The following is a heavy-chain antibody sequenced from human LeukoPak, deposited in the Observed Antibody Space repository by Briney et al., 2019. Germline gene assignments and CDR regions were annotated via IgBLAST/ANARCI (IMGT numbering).Heavy chain of an antibody. CDR2: LYYSGRT. J-gene: IGHJ6*03. Sequence: SETLSLTCTVSGGSINSYYWGWIRQPPGKGLEWIGSLYYSGRTYYNPSLKSRVTISIDTSKNQFSLRLTSVTAADTAVYYCARRYCSGADCYGGDSYYYMDVWGKGTTVTISS. CDR3: ARRYCSGADCYGGDSYYYMDV. CDR1: GGSINSYY. V-gene: IGHV4-39*01. D-gene: IGHD2-2*01.